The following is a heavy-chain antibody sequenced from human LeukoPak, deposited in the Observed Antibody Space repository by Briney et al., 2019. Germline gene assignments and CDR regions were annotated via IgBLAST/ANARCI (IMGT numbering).Heavy chain of an antibody. J-gene: IGHJ5*02. Sequence: SETLSLTCAVSGGSISSNNWWSWVRQPPGKGLEWIGEIYHSGSTNYNPSLKSRVTISVDKSKNQFSLKLSSVTAADTAVYYCARHELWFGDGVDWFDPWGQGTLVTVSS. CDR1: GGSISSNNW. V-gene: IGHV4-4*02. CDR2: IYHSGST. D-gene: IGHD3-10*01. CDR3: ARHELWFGDGVDWFDP.